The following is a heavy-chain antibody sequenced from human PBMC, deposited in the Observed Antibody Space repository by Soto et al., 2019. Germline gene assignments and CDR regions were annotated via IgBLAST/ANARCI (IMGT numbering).Heavy chain of an antibody. CDR2: ISSSGSTI. CDR3: ARDLKQQLVLNWFDP. D-gene: IGHD6-13*01. Sequence: GGSLRLSCAASGFTFSDYYMSWIRQAPGKGLEWVSYISSSGSTIYYADSVKGRFTISRGNAKNSLYLQMNSLRAEDTAVYYCARDLKQQLVLNWFDPWGQGTLVTVSS. J-gene: IGHJ5*02. V-gene: IGHV3-11*01. CDR1: GFTFSDYY.